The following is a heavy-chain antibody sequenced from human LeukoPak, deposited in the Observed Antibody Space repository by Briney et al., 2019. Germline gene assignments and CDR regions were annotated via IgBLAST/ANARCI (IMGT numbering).Heavy chain of an antibody. CDR2: ISGSGGST. D-gene: IGHD2-21*02. CDR1: GFTFSSYA. V-gene: IGHV3-23*01. CDR3: AKEPPLAYCGGDCYPYFDY. Sequence: GGSLRLSCAASGFTFSSYAMSWVRQAPGKGLEWVSAISGSGGSTYYADSVKGRFTISRDNSKNTLYLQMNSLRAEDTAVYYCAKEPPLAYCGGDCYPYFDYWGQGTLVTVSS. J-gene: IGHJ4*02.